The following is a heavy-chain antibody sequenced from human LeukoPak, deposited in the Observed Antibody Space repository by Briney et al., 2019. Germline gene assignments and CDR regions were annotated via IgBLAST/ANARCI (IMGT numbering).Heavy chain of an antibody. V-gene: IGHV3-21*01. CDR1: GFTFSSYS. J-gene: IGHJ4*02. Sequence: PGGSLRLSCAASGFTFSSYSMNWVRQAPGKGLEWVSSISSGNTYIYYADSVKGRFTISRDNTKNSLYLQMNSLRAEDTAVYYCARKHDFWSAYSDYWGQGTLVTVSS. CDR3: ARKHDFWSAYSDY. CDR2: ISSGNTYI. D-gene: IGHD3-3*01.